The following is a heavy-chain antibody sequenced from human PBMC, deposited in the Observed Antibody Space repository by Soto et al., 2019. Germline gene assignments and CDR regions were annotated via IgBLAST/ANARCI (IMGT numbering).Heavy chain of an antibody. V-gene: IGHV3-30*18. CDR2: ISYDGSNK. CDR3: AKDPYRFGYCSSGSCYDNWFDP. D-gene: IGHD2-15*01. Sequence: GGSLRLSCAASGFTFSSYGMHWVRQAPGKGLEWAAVISYDGSNKYYADSVKGRFTISRDNSKNTLYLQVNSLRAEDTAVYYCAKDPYRFGYCSSGSCYDNWFDPWGQGTLVTVSS. CDR1: GFTFSSYG. J-gene: IGHJ5*02.